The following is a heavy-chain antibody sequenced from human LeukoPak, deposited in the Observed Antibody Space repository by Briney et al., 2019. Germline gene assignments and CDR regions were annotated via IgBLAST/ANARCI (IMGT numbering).Heavy chain of an antibody. Sequence: SETLSLTCTVSGGSISSSSYYWGWIRQPPGKGLEWIGSIYYSGSTYYNPSLKSRVTISVDTSKNQFSLKLSSVTAADTAVYYCARAPIVVVTHFDYWGQGTLVTVSS. CDR2: IYYSGST. CDR1: GGSISSSSYY. D-gene: IGHD3-22*01. J-gene: IGHJ4*02. CDR3: ARAPIVVVTHFDY. V-gene: IGHV4-39*07.